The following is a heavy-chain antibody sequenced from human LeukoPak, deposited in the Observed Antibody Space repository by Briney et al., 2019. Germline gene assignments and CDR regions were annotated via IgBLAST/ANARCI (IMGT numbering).Heavy chain of an antibody. Sequence: GGSLRLSCAASGFTFSNYWTHWVRQAPGKGLVWVSRINTDGSRITYADSVKGRFTISRDNAMNTVHLQMNSLRAEDTAVYYCARVLSGSWDWFDPWGQGTLVTVSS. CDR2: INTDGSRI. D-gene: IGHD3-22*01. J-gene: IGHJ5*02. V-gene: IGHV3-74*01. CDR1: GFTFSNYW. CDR3: ARVLSGSWDWFDP.